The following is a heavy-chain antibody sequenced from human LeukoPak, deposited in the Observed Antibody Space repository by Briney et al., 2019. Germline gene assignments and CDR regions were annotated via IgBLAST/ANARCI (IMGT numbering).Heavy chain of an antibody. Sequence: SETLSLTCAVSGGSISSSSYYWGWLRQPPGKGLEGIGSIYYSGSTYYDPSLKSRVTISVDTSKTQFSLKRSSVTAADTAVYYCARPYHYDSSGFVGGRFHPWGQGTMVTVSS. J-gene: IGHJ5*02. CDR3: ARPYHYDSSGFVGGRFHP. V-gene: IGHV4-39*07. D-gene: IGHD3-22*01. CDR1: GGSISSSSYY. CDR2: IYYSGST.